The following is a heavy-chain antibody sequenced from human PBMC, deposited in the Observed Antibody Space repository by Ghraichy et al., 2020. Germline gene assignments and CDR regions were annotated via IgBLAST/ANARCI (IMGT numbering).Heavy chain of an antibody. CDR3: ARDRRTDYDFWSGPKNCFDP. Sequence: GGSLRLSCAASGFTFCRYWMAWVRLAPGKGLEWVANLKDDGSETYYVDSVQGRFTISRDNANTSLFLHIKSLRAEDSAVYYCARDRRTDYDFWSGPKNCFDPRRQGSPVTVAS. D-gene: IGHD3-3*01. J-gene: IGHJ5*02. V-gene: IGHV3-7*03. CDR1: GFTFCRYW. CDR2: LKDDGSET.